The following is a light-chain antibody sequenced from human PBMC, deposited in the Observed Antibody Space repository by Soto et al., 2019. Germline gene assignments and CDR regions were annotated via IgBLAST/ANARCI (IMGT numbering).Light chain of an antibody. J-gene: IGKJ4*01. CDR3: QQLNSYPRT. CDR2: AAS. CDR1: QAISSY. Sequence: IQLTQSPSSLSASVGDRVTITCRASQAISSYLAWYQQKPGKAPNLLIYAASTLQSGVPSRFSGGGSGTYFTLTIINLQPEDFATYYCQQLNSYPRTFGGGTKVEIK. V-gene: IGKV1-9*01.